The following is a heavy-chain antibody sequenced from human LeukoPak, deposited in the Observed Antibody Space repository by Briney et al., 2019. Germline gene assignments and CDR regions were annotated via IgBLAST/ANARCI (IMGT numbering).Heavy chain of an antibody. D-gene: IGHD2-2*01. CDR2: ISYDGSNK. V-gene: IGHV3-30*03. J-gene: IGHJ4*02. Sequence: GGSLRLSCAASGFTFSSYGMHWVRQAPGKGLEWVAVISYDGSNKYYADSVKGRFTISRDNSKNTLYLQMNSLRAEDTAVYYCARDTFQPGLIDSWGQGTLVTVSS. CDR1: GFTFSSYG. CDR3: ARDTFQPGLIDS.